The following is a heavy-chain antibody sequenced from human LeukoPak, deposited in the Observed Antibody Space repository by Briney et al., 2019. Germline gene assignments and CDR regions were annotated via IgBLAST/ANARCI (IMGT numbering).Heavy chain of an antibody. D-gene: IGHD6-13*01. CDR2: IYHSGST. V-gene: IGHV4-38-2*02. Sequence: PSETLSLTCTVSGYSISSAYYWGWIRQPPGKGLEWIGSIYHSGSTYYNPSLKSRVTISVDTSKKQFSLKLSSVTAADTAVYYCARDIAAAAFDAFDIWGQGTMVTVSS. CDR3: ARDIAAAAFDAFDI. CDR1: GYSISSAYY. J-gene: IGHJ3*02.